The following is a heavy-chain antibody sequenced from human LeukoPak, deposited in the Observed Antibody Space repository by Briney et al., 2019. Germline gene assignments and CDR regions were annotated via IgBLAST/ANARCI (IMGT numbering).Heavy chain of an antibody. CDR2: ISSSSSYI. CDR3: ARGKDIVVVPAAGGYYFDY. V-gene: IGHV3-21*01. D-gene: IGHD2-2*01. Sequence: GGSLRLSCAASGFTFSSYSMNWVRQAPGKGLEWVSSISSSSSYIYYADSVKGRFTISRDNAKNSLYLQMNSLRAEDTAVYYCARGKDIVVVPAAGGYYFDYWGQGTLVTVSS. J-gene: IGHJ4*02. CDR1: GFTFSSYS.